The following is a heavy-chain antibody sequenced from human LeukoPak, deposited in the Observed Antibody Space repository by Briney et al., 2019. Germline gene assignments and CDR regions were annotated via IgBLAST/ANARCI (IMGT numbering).Heavy chain of an antibody. CDR2: ISSSSSYI. Sequence: GGSLRLSCAASGFTFSSYSMNWVRQPPAKGLEWVSSISSSSSYIYYADSVKGRFTISRDNAKNSLYLQMNSLRAEDTAVYYCARDTSRNFDYWGQGTLVTVSS. V-gene: IGHV3-21*01. D-gene: IGHD1-14*01. CDR1: GFTFSSYS. J-gene: IGHJ4*02. CDR3: ARDTSRNFDY.